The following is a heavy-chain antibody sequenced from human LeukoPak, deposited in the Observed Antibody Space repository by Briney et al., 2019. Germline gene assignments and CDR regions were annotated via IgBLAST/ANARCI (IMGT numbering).Heavy chain of an antibody. Sequence: SVKVSCKASGGTFSSYAISWVRQAPGQGLEWMGGIIPIFGTANYAQKFQGRVTITADEPTSTAYMELSSLRSEDTAVYYCAILDTAMVLDYWGQGTLVTVSS. D-gene: IGHD5-18*01. CDR2: IIPIFGTA. V-gene: IGHV1-69*13. CDR1: GGTFSSYA. CDR3: AILDTAMVLDY. J-gene: IGHJ4*02.